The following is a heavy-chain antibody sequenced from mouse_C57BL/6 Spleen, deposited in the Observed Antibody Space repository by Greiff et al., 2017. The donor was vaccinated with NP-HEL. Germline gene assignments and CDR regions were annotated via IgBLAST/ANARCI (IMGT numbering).Heavy chain of an antibody. CDR1: GFTFPDYY. CDR3: ARPFYYHWYFDV. V-gene: IGHV7-3*01. CDR2: IRNNANGYTT. D-gene: IGHD1-1*01. Sequence: EVRLVESGGGLVQPGGSLSLSCAASGFTFPDYYMTWVRQPPGKALEWLGFIRNNANGYTTEYSASVKGRFTISSDNSQSILYLQMNALRAEDSATYYCARPFYYHWYFDVWGTGTTVTVSS. J-gene: IGHJ1*03.